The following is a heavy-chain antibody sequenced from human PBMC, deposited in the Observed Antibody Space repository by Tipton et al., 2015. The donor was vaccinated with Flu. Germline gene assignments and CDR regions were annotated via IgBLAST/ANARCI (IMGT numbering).Heavy chain of an antibody. J-gene: IGHJ4*02. CDR3: ARDAWGSGEDY. D-gene: IGHD2-15*01. V-gene: IGHV4-34*01. CDR1: GGSFSGYY. CDR2: INHSGST. Sequence: LRLSCAVYGGSFSGYYWSWIRQPPGKGLEWIGEINHSGSTNYNPSLKSRVTISVDTSKNQFSLKLSSVTAADTAVYYCARDAWGSGEDYWGQGTLVTVSS.